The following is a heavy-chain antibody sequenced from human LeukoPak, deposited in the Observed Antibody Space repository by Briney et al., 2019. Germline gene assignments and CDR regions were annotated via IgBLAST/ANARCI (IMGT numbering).Heavy chain of an antibody. V-gene: IGHV5-51*01. CDR3: ARQDWNYPDKFDY. D-gene: IGHD1-7*01. CDR1: GYSFTSYW. Sequence: GESLKISCKGSGYSFTSYWIGWVRRMPGKGLEWMGIIYPGDSDTRYSPSFQGQVTISADKSISTAYPQWSSLKASDTAMYYCARQDWNYPDKFDYWGQGTLVTVSS. J-gene: IGHJ4*02. CDR2: IYPGDSDT.